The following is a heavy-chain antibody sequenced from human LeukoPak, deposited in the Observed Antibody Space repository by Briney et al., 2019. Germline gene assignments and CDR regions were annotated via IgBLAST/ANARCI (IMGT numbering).Heavy chain of an antibody. CDR3: VRDEWRL. V-gene: IGHV1-2*02. CDR2: INPNSGGT. CDR1: GYTFTSNY. D-gene: IGHD3-3*01. Sequence: ASVKVSCKAFGYTFTSNYMHWVRRAPGQGLEWMGWINPNSGGTNYAQKFQGRVTMTRDTSISTAYMELSRLRSDDTAVYYCVRDEWRLWGQGTLVTVSS. J-gene: IGHJ4*02.